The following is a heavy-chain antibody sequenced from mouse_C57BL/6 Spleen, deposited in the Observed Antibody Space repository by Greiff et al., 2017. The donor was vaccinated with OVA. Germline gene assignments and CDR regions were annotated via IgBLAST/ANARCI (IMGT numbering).Heavy chain of an antibody. CDR2: FYPGSGSI. CDR3: ARHEGGPTDYDWAWFAY. J-gene: IGHJ3*01. CDR1: GYTFTEYT. D-gene: IGHD2-4*01. Sequence: VKLQESGAELVKPGASVKLSCKASGYTFTEYTIHWVKQRSGQGLEWIGWFYPGSGSIKYNEKFKDKATLTADKSSSTVYMELSRLTSEDSAVYVCARHEGGPTDYDWAWFAYWGQGTLVTVSA. V-gene: IGHV1-62-2*01.